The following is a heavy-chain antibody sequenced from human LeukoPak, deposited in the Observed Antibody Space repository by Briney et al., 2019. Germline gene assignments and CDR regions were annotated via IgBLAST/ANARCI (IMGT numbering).Heavy chain of an antibody. Sequence: GGSLRLSCAASGFTFSSYAMSWVRQAPGKGLECLANIKQDGSETYYADSVKGRFTISRDNAKNSLYLQMNSLRAEDTAVYYCARQTPRRGETRDGYRWGQGTLVTVSS. V-gene: IGHV3-7*01. CDR1: GFTFSSYA. D-gene: IGHD5-24*01. CDR2: IKQDGSET. J-gene: IGHJ4*02. CDR3: ARQTPRRGETRDGYR.